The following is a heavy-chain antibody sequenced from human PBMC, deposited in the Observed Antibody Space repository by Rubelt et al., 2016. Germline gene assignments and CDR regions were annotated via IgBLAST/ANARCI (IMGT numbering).Heavy chain of an antibody. CDR3: ARVLVPSPRPVSRYSSGWGSFDY. V-gene: IGHV3-23*01. J-gene: IGHJ4*02. D-gene: IGHD6-19*01. CDR2: ISGSGGST. CDR1: GFTFSSYA. Sequence: GSGGGLVQPGGSLRLSCAASGFTFSSYAMSWVRQAPGKGLEWVSAISGSGGSTYYADSVKGRFTISRDNSKNTLYLQMNSLRAEDTAVYYCARVLVPSPRPVSRYSSGWGSFDYWGQGTLVTVSS.